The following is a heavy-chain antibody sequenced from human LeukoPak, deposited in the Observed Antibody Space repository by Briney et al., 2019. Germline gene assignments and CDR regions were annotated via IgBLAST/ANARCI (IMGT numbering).Heavy chain of an antibody. CDR2: ISYDGSNK. Sequence: QPGGSLRLSCAASGFTFSSYAMHWVRQAPGKGLEWVAVISYDGSNKYYADSVKGRFTISRDNSKNTLYLQMNSLRAEDTAVYYCAISPDYYDSSGALDYWGQGTLVTVSS. D-gene: IGHD3-22*01. J-gene: IGHJ4*02. CDR1: GFTFSSYA. V-gene: IGHV3-30-3*01. CDR3: AISPDYYDSSGALDY.